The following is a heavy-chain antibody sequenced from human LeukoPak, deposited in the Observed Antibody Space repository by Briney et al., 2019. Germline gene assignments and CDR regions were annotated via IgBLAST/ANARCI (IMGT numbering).Heavy chain of an antibody. CDR2: ISAYNGNT. J-gene: IGHJ4*02. Sequence: ASVKVSCKASGYTFTSYGISWVRQAPGQGLEWMGWISAYNGNTKYAQRLQGRVTMTTDTSTTTAYVELRSLRSDDTAVYYCARSPDILTGENFDYWGQGTLVTVSS. D-gene: IGHD3-9*01. CDR1: GYTFTSYG. V-gene: IGHV1-18*01. CDR3: ARSPDILTGENFDY.